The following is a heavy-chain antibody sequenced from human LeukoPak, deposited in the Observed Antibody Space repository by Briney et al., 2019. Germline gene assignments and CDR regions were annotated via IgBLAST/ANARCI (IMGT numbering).Heavy chain of an antibody. V-gene: IGHV1-2*02. Sequence: GASVKVTCKASGYTFTGYYMHWVRQAPGQGLEWMGWINPNSGGTNYAQKFQGRVTMTRDTSISTAYMELSRLRSDDTAVCYCARAFSSRNWFDPWGQGTLVTVSS. CDR3: ARAFSSRNWFDP. J-gene: IGHJ5*02. CDR1: GYTFTGYY. CDR2: INPNSGGT.